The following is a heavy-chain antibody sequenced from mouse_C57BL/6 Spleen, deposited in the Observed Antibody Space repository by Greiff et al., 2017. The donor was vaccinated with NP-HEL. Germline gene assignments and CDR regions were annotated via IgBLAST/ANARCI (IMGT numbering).Heavy chain of an antibody. CDR1: GYTFTSYW. CDR2: IDPSDSET. CDR3: ARGNSSGYPYYYAMDY. D-gene: IGHD3-2*02. J-gene: IGHJ4*01. V-gene: IGHV1-52*01. Sequence: QVQLQQPGAELVRPGSSVKLSCKASGYTFTSYWMHWVQQRPIQGLEWIGNIDPSDSETHYNQKFKDKATLTVDKSSSTAYMQLSSLTSEDSAVYYCARGNSSGYPYYYAMDYWGQGTSVTVSS.